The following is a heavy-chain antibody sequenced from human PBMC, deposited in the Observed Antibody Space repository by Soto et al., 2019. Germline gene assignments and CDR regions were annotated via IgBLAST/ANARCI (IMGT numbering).Heavy chain of an antibody. J-gene: IGHJ4*02. CDR1: GGTFSSYT. Sequence: QVQLVQSGAEVKKPGSSVKVSCKASGGTFSSYTISWVRQAPGQGLEWMGRIIPILGIANYAQKFQGRVTITADKSTSTAYMELSSLRSEDTAVYYCARDPPYYYGSENKVDYWDQGTLVTVSS. CDR3: ARDPPYYYGSENKVDY. D-gene: IGHD3-10*01. V-gene: IGHV1-69*08. CDR2: IIPILGIA.